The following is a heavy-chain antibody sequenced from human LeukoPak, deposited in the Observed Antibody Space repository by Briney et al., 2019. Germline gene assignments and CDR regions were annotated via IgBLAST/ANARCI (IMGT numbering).Heavy chain of an antibody. CDR3: ARDHENGPNIGFDY. V-gene: IGHV3-23*01. CDR2: VSGSGGST. CDR1: GFPFSSYA. J-gene: IGHJ4*02. D-gene: IGHD4/OR15-4a*01. Sequence: GGSLRLSCAASGFPFSSYAMSWVRQAPGKGLEWVSVVSGSGGSTYYSNSVKGRFTISRDNSKNTLYLQMNGLRADDAAVYYCARDHENGPNIGFDYWGQGTLVTVSS.